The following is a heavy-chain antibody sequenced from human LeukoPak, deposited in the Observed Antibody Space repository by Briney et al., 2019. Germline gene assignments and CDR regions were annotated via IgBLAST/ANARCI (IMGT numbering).Heavy chain of an antibody. J-gene: IGHJ4*02. CDR2: IYYSGST. D-gene: IGHD1-26*01. CDR3: ARGEGAWGVPGMVAPGGLDY. Sequence: SETLPLTCTVSGGSISSYYWSWIRQPPGKGLEWIGYIYYSGSTNYNPSLKSRVTISVDTSKNQFSLKLSSVTAADTAVYYCARGEGAWGVPGMVAPGGLDYWGQGTLVTVSS. V-gene: IGHV4-59*01. CDR1: GGSISSYY.